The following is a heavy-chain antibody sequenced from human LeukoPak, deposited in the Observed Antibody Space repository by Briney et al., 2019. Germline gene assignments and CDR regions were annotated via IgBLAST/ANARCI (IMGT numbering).Heavy chain of an antibody. J-gene: IGHJ3*02. Sequence: GGSLRLSCAASGFTFSDYYMSWIRQAPGKGLEWVSYIRSSSTTIYYADSVKGRFTISRDNAKNSLYLQMNSLRAEDTAVYYCARAKRNGFDIWGQGTMVTVSS. CDR1: GFTFSDYY. CDR3: ARAKRNGFDI. CDR2: IRSSSTTI. V-gene: IGHV3-11*04.